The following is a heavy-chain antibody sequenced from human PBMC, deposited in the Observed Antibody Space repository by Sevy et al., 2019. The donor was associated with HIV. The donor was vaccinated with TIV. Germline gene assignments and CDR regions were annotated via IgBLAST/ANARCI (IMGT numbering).Heavy chain of an antibody. D-gene: IGHD1-7*01. CDR3: ARIRSWAARIDAQLHAFDI. CDR1: GFTFSSYS. CDR2: ISSSSSYI. J-gene: IGHJ3*02. Sequence: GGSLRLSCAASGFTFSSYSMNWVRQAPGKGLEWVSSISSSSSYIYYADSVKGRFTISRDNAKNSLYLQMNGLRAEDTAVYYCARIRSWAARIDAQLHAFDIWGQGTMVTVSS. V-gene: IGHV3-21*01.